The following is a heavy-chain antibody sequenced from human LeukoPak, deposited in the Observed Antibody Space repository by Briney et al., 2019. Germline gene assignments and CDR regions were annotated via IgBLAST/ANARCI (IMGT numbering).Heavy chain of an antibody. J-gene: IGHJ5*02. D-gene: IGHD6-19*01. Sequence: KGLEWVAVISYDGSNKYYADSVKGRFTISRDNSKNTLYLQMNSLRAEDTAVYYCARGRQWLVRGWFDPWGQGTLVTVSS. CDR2: ISYDGSNK. CDR3: ARGRQWLVRGWFDP. V-gene: IGHV3-30*01.